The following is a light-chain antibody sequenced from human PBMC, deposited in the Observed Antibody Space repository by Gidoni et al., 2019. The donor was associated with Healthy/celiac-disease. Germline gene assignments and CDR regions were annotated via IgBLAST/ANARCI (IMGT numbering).Light chain of an antibody. CDR1: QSLLHRNGYNY. V-gene: IGKV2-28*01. CDR3: MQALQTPYT. CDR2: LGS. Sequence: IVMSQSPLSLPVTPGDPASISCRSSQSLLHRNGYNYLDWYLQKPGQSPQFLIYLGSNRASGVPDRFSGSGSGTDFTLKISRVEAEDVGLYYCMQALQTPYTFGQGTKVEIK. J-gene: IGKJ2*01.